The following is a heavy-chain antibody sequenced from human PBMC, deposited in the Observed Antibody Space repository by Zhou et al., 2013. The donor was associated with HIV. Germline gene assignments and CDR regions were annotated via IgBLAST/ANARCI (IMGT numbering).Heavy chain of an antibody. D-gene: IGHD3-22*01. V-gene: IGHV4-34*01. Sequence: QVQLQQWGAGLLKPSETLSLTCAVYGVSFSGNYCSWIRQPPGKGLEWIGEINHSGSTNYNPSLKSRVTISVDTSKNQFSLKLSSVTAADTAVYYCARRTRKTSYYDSSGYLRAFDIWGQGTMVTVSS. CDR3: ARRTRKTSYYDSSGYLRAFDI. CDR2: INHSGST. CDR1: GVSFSGNY. J-gene: IGHJ3*02.